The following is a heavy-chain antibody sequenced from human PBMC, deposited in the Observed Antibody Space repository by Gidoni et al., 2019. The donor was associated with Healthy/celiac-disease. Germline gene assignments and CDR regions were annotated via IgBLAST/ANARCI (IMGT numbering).Heavy chain of an antibody. V-gene: IGHV3-30-3*01. J-gene: IGHJ6*01. Sequence: QVQLVESGGGVVQPGRALRLSGAASGFTFSSYAMHWVRQAPGKGLEWVAVISYDGSNKYYADSVKGRFTISRDNSKNTLYLQMNSLRAEDTAVYYCARDNGANYVWGSYRPRGVSYYG. D-gene: IGHD3-16*02. CDR1: GFTFSSYA. CDR2: ISYDGSNK. CDR3: ARDNGANYVWGSYRPRGVSYYG.